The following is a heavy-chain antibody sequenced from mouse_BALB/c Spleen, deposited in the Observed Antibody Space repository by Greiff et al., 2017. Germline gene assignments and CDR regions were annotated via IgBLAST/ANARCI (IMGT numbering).Heavy chain of an antibody. CDR3: ARKRVGMDY. CDR1: GYAFSSSW. CDR2: IYPGDGDT. Sequence: QVQLQQSGPELVKPGASVKISCKASGYAFSSSWMNWVKQRPGQGLEWIGRIYPGDGDTNYNGKFKGKATLTADKSSSTAYMQLSSLTSVDSAVYFCARKRVGMDYWGQGTSVTVSS. J-gene: IGHJ4*01. D-gene: IGHD1-1*02. V-gene: IGHV1-82*01.